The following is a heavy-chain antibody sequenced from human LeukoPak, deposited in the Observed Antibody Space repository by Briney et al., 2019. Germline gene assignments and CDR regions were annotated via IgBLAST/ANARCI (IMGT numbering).Heavy chain of an antibody. Sequence: ASVKVSCKASGYTFTNYYMHWVRQAPGQGLEWMGIIYPNDGSTNYARKFQDRVTMTRDTSTSTVYMYLSSLRSEDTAVYYCARSTSFSGRPLYCFDYWGQGTLVTVSS. CDR2: IYPNDGST. CDR1: GYTFTNYY. J-gene: IGHJ4*02. CDR3: ARSTSFSGRPLYCFDY. V-gene: IGHV1-46*01. D-gene: IGHD1-26*01.